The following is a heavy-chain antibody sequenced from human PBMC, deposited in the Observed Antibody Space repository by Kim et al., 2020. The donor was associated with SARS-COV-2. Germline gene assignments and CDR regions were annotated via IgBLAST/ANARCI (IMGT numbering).Heavy chain of an antibody. V-gene: IGHV3-64*01. D-gene: IGHD6-13*01. CDR1: GFTFSSYA. Sequence: GGSLRLSCAASGFTFSSYAMHWVRQAPGKGLEYVSAISSNGGSTYYANSVKGRFTISRDNSKNTLYLQMGSLRAEDMAVYYCARGGGIAPPTDYWGQGTL. CDR3: ARGGGIAPPTDY. CDR2: ISSNGGST. J-gene: IGHJ4*02.